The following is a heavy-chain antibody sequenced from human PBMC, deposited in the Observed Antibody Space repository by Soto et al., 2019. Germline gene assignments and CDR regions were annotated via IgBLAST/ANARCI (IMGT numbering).Heavy chain of an antibody. CDR1: GYILTGFY. Sequence: ASVKVSCKASGYILTGFYIHWVRQAPGLGLEWMGSINPISGVTNFSQKFQGRVTMTRDTSITSAYSTAYMELSSLRSDDTAVYYCARTTSFRSFQAFDYWGQGTLVTVSS. D-gene: IGHD4-17*01. J-gene: IGHJ4*02. V-gene: IGHV1-2*02. CDR3: ARTTSFRSFQAFDY. CDR2: INPISGVT.